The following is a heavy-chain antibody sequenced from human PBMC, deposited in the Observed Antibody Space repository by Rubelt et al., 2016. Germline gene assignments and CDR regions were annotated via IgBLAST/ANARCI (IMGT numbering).Heavy chain of an antibody. CDR3: ARFAIGGHSSGYLFDY. CDR2: INPKSGGT. V-gene: IGHV1-2*02. Sequence: QVQLVQSGAEVKKPGASVKVSCKASGYTFTGYYMHWVRQAPGQGLEWMGWINPKSGGTNYAQKFQGRVTMTRDTSISTAYMELSRLRSDDTAVYYCARFAIGGHSSGYLFDYWGQGTLVTVSS. D-gene: IGHD3-22*01. J-gene: IGHJ4*02. CDR1: GYTFTGYY.